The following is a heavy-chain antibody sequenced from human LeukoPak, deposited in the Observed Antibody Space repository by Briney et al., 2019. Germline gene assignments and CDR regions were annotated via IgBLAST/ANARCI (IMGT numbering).Heavy chain of an antibody. Sequence: SETLSLTCTVSGGSISSSSYYWGWIRQPPGKGLEWIGEINHSGSTNYNPSLKSRVTISVDTSKNQFSLKLSSVTAADTAMYYCAIGVWSCSSTSCWGANWFDPWGQGTLVTVSS. CDR2: INHSGST. CDR1: GGSISSSSYY. J-gene: IGHJ5*02. V-gene: IGHV4-39*07. CDR3: AIGVWSCSSTSCWGANWFDP. D-gene: IGHD2-2*01.